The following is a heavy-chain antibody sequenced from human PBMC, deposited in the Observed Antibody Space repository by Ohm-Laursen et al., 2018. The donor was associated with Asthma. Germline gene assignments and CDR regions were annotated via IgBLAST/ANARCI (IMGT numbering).Heavy chain of an antibody. Sequence: SLRLSCAASGFTFSTSGMHWVRQAPGKGLFWVAVISYDGSNKYYADSVKGRFTISRDNSKNTLYLQMNSLRAEDTAVYYCARAGVTFWRNVNWFDPWGQGTLVTVSS. CDR2: ISYDGSNK. D-gene: IGHD3-3*01. V-gene: IGHV3-30*03. CDR1: GFTFSTSG. J-gene: IGHJ5*02. CDR3: ARAGVTFWRNVNWFDP.